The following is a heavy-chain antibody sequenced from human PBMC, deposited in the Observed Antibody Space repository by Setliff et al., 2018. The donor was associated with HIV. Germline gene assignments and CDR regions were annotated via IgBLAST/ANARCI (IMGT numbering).Heavy chain of an antibody. J-gene: IGHJ3*02. CDR1: GGTFSSYA. D-gene: IGHD3-22*01. CDR3: ARGVNYYDSSGYAPDAFDI. Sequence: GASVKVSCKASGGTFSSYAISWVRQAPGQGLVWMGGIIPILGIANYAQKFQGRVTITTDESTSTAYMELGSLRSEDTAVYYCARGVNYYDSSGYAPDAFDIWGQGTMVTVSS. CDR2: IIPILGIA. V-gene: IGHV1-69*10.